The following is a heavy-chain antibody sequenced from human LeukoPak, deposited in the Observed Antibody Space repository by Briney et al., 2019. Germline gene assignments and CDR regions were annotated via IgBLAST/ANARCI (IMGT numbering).Heavy chain of an antibody. CDR3: ARGAGYCSSTSCYATYYYYYMDV. Sequence: PSETLSLTCAVYGGSFSGYYWSWIRQPPGKGLEWIGEINHSGSTNYNPSLKSRVTLSVDTSKNQFSLKLSSVTAADPAVYYCARGAGYCSSTSCYATYYYYYMDVWGKGTTVTVSS. V-gene: IGHV4-34*01. J-gene: IGHJ6*03. D-gene: IGHD2-2*01. CDR1: GGSFSGYY. CDR2: INHSGST.